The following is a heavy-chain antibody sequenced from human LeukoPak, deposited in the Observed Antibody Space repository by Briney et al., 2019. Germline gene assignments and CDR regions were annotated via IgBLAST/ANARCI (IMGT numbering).Heavy chain of an antibody. Sequence: PSETLSLTCTVSGGSISSGSYYWSWIRQPAGKGLEWNGSIYYSGSTYYNPSLKSRVTISVDTSKNQFSLKLSSVTAADTAVYYCARGVGVGIAAAGPDYWGQGTLVTVSS. CDR2: IYYSGST. J-gene: IGHJ4*02. D-gene: IGHD6-13*01. V-gene: IGHV4-39*07. CDR3: ARGVGVGIAAAGPDY. CDR1: GGSISSGSYY.